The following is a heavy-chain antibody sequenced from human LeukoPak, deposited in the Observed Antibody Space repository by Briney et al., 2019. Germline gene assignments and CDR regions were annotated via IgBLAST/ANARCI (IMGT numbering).Heavy chain of an antibody. Sequence: GGSLRLSCAASGFTVSDAWMSWVRQAPGKGLEWVGRIKSKTDGETTDYAAPVKGRFTISRDDSKNTLYLQMNSLKTEDTAVYYCTTVYSDSSGYYFNYCDYWGQGALVTVST. CDR2: IKSKTDGETT. CDR3: TTVYSDSSGYYFNYCDY. D-gene: IGHD3-22*01. CDR1: GFTVSDAW. V-gene: IGHV3-15*01. J-gene: IGHJ4*02.